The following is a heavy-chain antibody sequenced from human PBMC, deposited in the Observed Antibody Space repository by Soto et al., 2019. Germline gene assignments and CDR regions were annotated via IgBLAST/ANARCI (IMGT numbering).Heavy chain of an antibody. D-gene: IGHD4-17*01. CDR1: GYTFSSYG. J-gene: IGHJ4*02. Sequence: QVQLVQSGAEIRKPGASVKVSCKASGYTFSSYGISWVRQAPGQGLEWMGWVGAYNGQVKYAQNFQGRVIMTTGTSNGTAYMELTSLRSDDTAVYYCARDYGADQWDRFGYWGQGTLVTVSS. V-gene: IGHV1-18*01. CDR2: VGAYNGQV. CDR3: ARDYGADQWDRFGY.